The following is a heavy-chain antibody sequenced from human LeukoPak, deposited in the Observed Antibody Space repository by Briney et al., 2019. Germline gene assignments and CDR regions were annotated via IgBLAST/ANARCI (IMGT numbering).Heavy chain of an antibody. D-gene: IGHD4-17*01. J-gene: IGHJ1*01. CDR1: GYTFTGYY. V-gene: IGHV1-2*04. CDR3: ARAGDYSSEYFQH. CDR2: INPNSGGT. Sequence: GASVKVSRKASGYTFTGYYMHWVRQAPGQGREWMGWINPNSGGTNYAQKFQGWVTMTRDTSISTAYMELSRLRSDDTAVYYCARAGDYSSEYFQHWGQGTLVTVSS.